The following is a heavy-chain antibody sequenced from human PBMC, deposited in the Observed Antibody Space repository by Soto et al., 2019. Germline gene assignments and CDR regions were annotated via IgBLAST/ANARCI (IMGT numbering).Heavy chain of an antibody. Sequence: PGGSLRLSCSASGFIFNDFAMYWVRQAPGKGLEYVSAINSNGGSTYYEDSVKGRFTISRDNFKNNLYLQMSSLRTQDTALYYCVRGGSTSWPYAGFAFWGEGTMVTVSS. CDR1: GFIFNDFA. CDR3: VRGGSTSWPYAGFAF. J-gene: IGHJ3*01. V-gene: IGHV3-64D*08. D-gene: IGHD6-13*01. CDR2: INSNGGST.